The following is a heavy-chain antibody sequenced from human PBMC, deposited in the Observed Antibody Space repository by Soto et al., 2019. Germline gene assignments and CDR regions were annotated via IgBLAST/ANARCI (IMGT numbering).Heavy chain of an antibody. J-gene: IGHJ4*02. V-gene: IGHV3-30-3*01. CDR1: GFTFSSYA. CDR3: ASDRAVPPRY. CDR2: ISYDGSNK. Sequence: QVQLVESGGGVVQPGRSLRLSCAASGFTFSSYAMHWVRQAPGKGLEWVAVISYDGSNKYYADSVKGRFTISRDNSKNTLYLQMNSLRAEDTAVYYCASDRAVPPRYWGQGTLGTVSS. D-gene: IGHD4-17*01.